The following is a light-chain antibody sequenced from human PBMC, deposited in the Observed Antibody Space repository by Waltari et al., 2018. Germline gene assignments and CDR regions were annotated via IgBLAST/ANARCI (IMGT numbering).Light chain of an antibody. CDR3: QQRTTRSWT. Sequence: EVVLTQSPATLSVSPGERATLSCRASQSVSTYVAWYQHKPGQAPRLLIHDASNRATGIPARFSGSGSGTDFTLTISSLEPEDFAVYYCQQRTTRSWTFGQGTKVEIK. V-gene: IGKV3-11*01. CDR2: DAS. J-gene: IGKJ1*01. CDR1: QSVSTY.